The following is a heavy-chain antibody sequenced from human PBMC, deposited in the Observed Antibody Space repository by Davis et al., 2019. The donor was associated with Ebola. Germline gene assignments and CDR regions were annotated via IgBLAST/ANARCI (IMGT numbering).Heavy chain of an antibody. V-gene: IGHV3-48*02. Sequence: GGSLRLSCAASGFTFSSYSMNWVRQAPGKGLEWVSYISSSSSTIYYADSVKGRFTISRDNAKNSLYLQMNSLRDEDTAVYYCAREYYDFWSGYYWRWFDPWGQGTLVTVSS. CDR2: ISSSSSTI. CDR1: GFTFSSYS. D-gene: IGHD3-3*01. J-gene: IGHJ5*02. CDR3: AREYYDFWSGYYWRWFDP.